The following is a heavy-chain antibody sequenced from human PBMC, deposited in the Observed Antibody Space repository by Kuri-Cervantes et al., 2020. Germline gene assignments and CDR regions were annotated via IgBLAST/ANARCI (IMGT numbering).Heavy chain of an antibody. CDR1: GFTFSNAW. CDR3: AAPGGIVVVPAASFDY. Sequence: GESLKISCAASGFTFSNAWMSWVRQAPGKGLEWVAVIWYDGSNKYYADSVKGRFTISRDNSKNTLYLQMNSLRAEDTAVYYCAAPGGIVVVPAASFDYWGQGTRVTVSS. V-gene: IGHV3-33*08. D-gene: IGHD2-2*01. CDR2: IWYDGSNK. J-gene: IGHJ4*02.